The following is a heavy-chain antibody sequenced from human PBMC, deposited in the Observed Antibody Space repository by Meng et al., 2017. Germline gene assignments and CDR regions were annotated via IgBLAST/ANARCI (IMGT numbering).Heavy chain of an antibody. J-gene: IGHJ4*02. V-gene: IGHV4-59*01. Sequence: SETLSLTCTVSGGSISSYYWSWIRQPPGKGLEWIGYIYYSGSTNYNPSLKSRVTISVDTSKNQFSLKLSSVTAADTAVYYCARDRGGYSYGFLYYFDYWGQGPLVTFSS. CDR3: ARDRGGYSYGFLYYFDY. CDR1: GGSISSYY. D-gene: IGHD5-18*01. CDR2: IYYSGST.